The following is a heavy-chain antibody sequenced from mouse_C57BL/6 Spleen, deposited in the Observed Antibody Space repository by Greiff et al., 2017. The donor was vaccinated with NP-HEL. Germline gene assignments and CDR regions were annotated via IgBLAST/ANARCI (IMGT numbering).Heavy chain of an antibody. Sequence: VQLQQSGPELVKPGASVKISCKASGYAFSSSWMNWVKQRPGKGLEWIGRIYPGDGDTNYNGKFKGKATLTADKSSSTAYMQLSSLTSADSAVYFCAAAQYYAMDYWGQGTSVTVSS. D-gene: IGHD3-2*02. CDR1: GYAFSSSW. CDR3: AAAQYYAMDY. V-gene: IGHV1-82*01. J-gene: IGHJ4*01. CDR2: IYPGDGDT.